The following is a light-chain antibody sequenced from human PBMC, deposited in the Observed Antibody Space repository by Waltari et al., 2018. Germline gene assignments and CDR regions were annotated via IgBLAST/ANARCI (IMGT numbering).Light chain of an antibody. CDR3: QHYVRLPVA. CDR1: QSVGRT. Sequence: EIVLTQSPGTLSLSPGERATLSCRASQSVGRTLAWYQQKPGQAPRLLIYGVSNRATGTPDRFSGSGSGTDFSLTISRLDPADFAVYYCQHYVRLPVAFGQGTTVEIK. V-gene: IGKV3-20*01. CDR2: GVS. J-gene: IGKJ1*01.